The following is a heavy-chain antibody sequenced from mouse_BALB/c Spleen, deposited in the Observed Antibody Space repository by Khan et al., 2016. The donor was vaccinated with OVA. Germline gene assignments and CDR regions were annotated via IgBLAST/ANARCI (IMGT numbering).Heavy chain of an antibody. V-gene: IGHV14-3*02. Sequence: VQLKESGAELVKPGPSVKLSCTASGFNIKDTFMHWVKQRPEQGLEWIGRIDPANGNTKYDPKFQGKATITADTSSNTAYLQLSNLTSEDTAVYYCASSHCYGSTYAIAYWGQGTLVTVSA. CDR1: GFNIKDTF. CDR3: ASSHCYGSTYAIAY. J-gene: IGHJ3*01. D-gene: IGHD1-1*01. CDR2: IDPANGNT.